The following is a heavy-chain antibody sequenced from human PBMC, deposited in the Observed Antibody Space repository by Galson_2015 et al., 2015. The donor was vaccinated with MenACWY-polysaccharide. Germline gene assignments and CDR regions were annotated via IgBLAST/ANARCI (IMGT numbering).Heavy chain of an antibody. D-gene: IGHD7-27*01. CDR2: TKPDGSQK. V-gene: IGHV3-7*01. Sequence: SLRLSCAASRFTFSRTWMSWARQAPGKGLEWVALTKPDGSQKNFVDSVKGRFDISRDNANNSLYLHMNSLRVEDTAIYYCARDPNWGTSFGPWGQGTLVTVSS. CDR1: RFTFSRTW. J-gene: IGHJ5*02. CDR3: ARDPNWGTSFGP.